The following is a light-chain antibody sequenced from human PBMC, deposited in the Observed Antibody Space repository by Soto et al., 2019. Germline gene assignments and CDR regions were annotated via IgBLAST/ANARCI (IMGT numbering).Light chain of an antibody. V-gene: IGLV1-44*01. Sequence: QSVLTQPPSASGTPGQRVTISCSGSSSKIGSNYVYWYQQLPGTATKLLIYSNNQRPSGVPDRFSGSKSGTSASLAISGLQSEDAADYYCAEWDDSLNGVVFCGGTKLTVL. CDR3: AEWDDSLNGVV. CDR2: SNN. J-gene: IGLJ2*01. CDR1: SSKIGSNY.